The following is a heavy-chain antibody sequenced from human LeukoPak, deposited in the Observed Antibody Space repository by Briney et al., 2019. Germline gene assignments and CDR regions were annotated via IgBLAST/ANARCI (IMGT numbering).Heavy chain of an antibody. D-gene: IGHD6-19*01. CDR3: ARQWLVYRRWFDP. CDR1: GGSISSYY. CDR2: ISHNGNT. V-gene: IGHV4-59*01. J-gene: IGHJ5*02. Sequence: SETLSLTCTVSGGSISSYYWSWIRQPPGKGLEWLGYISHNGNTNHNPSLKSRVAISIDTSKNQFSLTLTSVTAADTAVYYCARQWLVYRRWFDPWGQGTLVTVSS.